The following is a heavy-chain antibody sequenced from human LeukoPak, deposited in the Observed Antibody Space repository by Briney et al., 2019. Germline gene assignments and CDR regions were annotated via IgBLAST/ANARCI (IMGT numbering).Heavy chain of an antibody. Sequence: GESLRISCNGSGYXSTSYWISWVRQMPGKGLEWMGRIDPSDSYTNYSPSFQGHVTISADKSISTAYLQWSSLKASDTAMYYCARGGAVERYCSSTSCYWVDAFDIWGQGTMVTVSS. D-gene: IGHD2-2*01. CDR1: GYXSTSYW. V-gene: IGHV5-10-1*01. CDR2: IDPSDSYT. CDR3: ARGGAVERYCSSTSCYWVDAFDI. J-gene: IGHJ3*02.